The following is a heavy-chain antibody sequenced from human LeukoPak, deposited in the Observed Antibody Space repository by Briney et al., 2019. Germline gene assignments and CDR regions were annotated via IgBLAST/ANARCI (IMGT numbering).Heavy chain of an antibody. V-gene: IGHV3-48*03. Sequence: GGSLRLSCAASGFTFSSYEMNWVRQAPGKGLEWVSFISSNGNSLYYADSVKGRFTISRDNAKNSLYLQMNSLRAEDTAFYYCARAGRPGDAFDIWGQGTMVTVSS. CDR1: GFTFSSYE. J-gene: IGHJ3*02. CDR2: ISSNGNSL. CDR3: ARAGRPGDAFDI.